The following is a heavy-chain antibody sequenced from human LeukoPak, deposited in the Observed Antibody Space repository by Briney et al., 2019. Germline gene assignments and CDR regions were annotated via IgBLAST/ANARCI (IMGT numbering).Heavy chain of an antibody. CDR2: ISYDRSNI. Sequence: GRSLRLSCAASGFTFSSYAMHWVRQAPGKGLEWVAVISYDRSNIYYADSVKGRFTISRDNSKNTLYLQMNSLRAEDTAVYYCASTMSITIFGVVTNAHYGMDVWGQGTTVTVSS. D-gene: IGHD3-3*01. CDR3: ASTMSITIFGVVTNAHYGMDV. J-gene: IGHJ6*02. V-gene: IGHV3-30*14. CDR1: GFTFSSYA.